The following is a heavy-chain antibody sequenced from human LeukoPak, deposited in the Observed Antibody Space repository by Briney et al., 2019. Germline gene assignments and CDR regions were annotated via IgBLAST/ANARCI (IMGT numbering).Heavy chain of an antibody. D-gene: IGHD3-10*01. Sequence: GRSLGLSCAASGFSFDTYAMHWVRQAPGQGLEWVALIWHDGSHKFYSNSVRGQFTISRDNSKNTVYLQMNNLRPDDTAVYYCAREIFGLGSYPDFWGQGTLVTVSS. V-gene: IGHV3-33*01. CDR3: AREIFGLGSYPDF. CDR1: GFSFDTYA. CDR2: IWHDGSHK. J-gene: IGHJ4*02.